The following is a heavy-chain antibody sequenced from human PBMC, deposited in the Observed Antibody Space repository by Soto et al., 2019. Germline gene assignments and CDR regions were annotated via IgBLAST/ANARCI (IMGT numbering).Heavy chain of an antibody. D-gene: IGHD3-22*01. CDR1: GYTFTSYA. Sequence: QVQLVQSGAEEKKPGASVKVSCKASGYTFTSYAMHWVRQAPGQRLEWMGWINAGNGNTKYYQKFQGRVTITRDTSASTAYTELSSLRSEDTPVYCCARGSGYYYGDDYWGQGTLVTVSS. CDR2: INAGNGNT. V-gene: IGHV1-3*05. CDR3: ARGSGYYYGDDY. J-gene: IGHJ4*02.